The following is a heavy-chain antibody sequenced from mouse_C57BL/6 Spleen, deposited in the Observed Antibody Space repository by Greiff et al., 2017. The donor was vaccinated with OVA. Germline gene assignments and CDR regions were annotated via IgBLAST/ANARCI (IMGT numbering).Heavy chain of an antibody. Sequence: EVNVVESGGGLVKPGGSLKLSCAASGFTFSSYAMSWVRQTPEKRLEWVATISDGGSYTYYPDNVKGRFTISRDNAKNNLYLQMSHLKSEDTAMYYCARGPSGSSSWFAYWGQGTLVTVSA. D-gene: IGHD1-1*01. CDR2: ISDGGSYT. CDR3: ARGPSGSSSWFAY. V-gene: IGHV5-4*03. CDR1: GFTFSSYA. J-gene: IGHJ3*01.